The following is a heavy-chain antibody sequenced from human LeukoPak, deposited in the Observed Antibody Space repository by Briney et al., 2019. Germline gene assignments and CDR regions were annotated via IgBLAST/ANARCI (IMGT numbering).Heavy chain of an antibody. CDR2: IIPIFGTA. CDR3: ARGGPYMDV. Sequence: SVKVSCKASGYTFTGYSIHWVRQAPGQGLEWMGGIIPIFGTANYAQKFQGRVTITADESTSTAYMELSSLRSEDTAVYYCARGGPYMDVWGKGTTVTISS. CDR1: GYTFTGYS. V-gene: IGHV1-69*13. J-gene: IGHJ6*03.